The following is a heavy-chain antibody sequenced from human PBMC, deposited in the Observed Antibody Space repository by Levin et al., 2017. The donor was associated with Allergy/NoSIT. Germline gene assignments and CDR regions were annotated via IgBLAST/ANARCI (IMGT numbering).Heavy chain of an antibody. CDR3: ARNWGYFDF. Sequence: RSQTLSLTCTFSGGSVSSATYYWTWIRQSPGKGLQWIGYVDDRGNTNYNPSLKSRVTISLDRSQNQFSLKLKSVTAADTAVYFCARNWGYFDFWGQGALVTVAS. CDR2: VDDRGNT. V-gene: IGHV4-61*01. D-gene: IGHD7-27*01. CDR1: GGSVSSATYY. J-gene: IGHJ4*02.